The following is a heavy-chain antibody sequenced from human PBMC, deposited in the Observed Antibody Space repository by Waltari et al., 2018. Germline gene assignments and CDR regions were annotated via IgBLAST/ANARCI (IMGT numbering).Heavy chain of an antibody. CDR1: GYNFTDYY. D-gene: IGHD3-10*01. CDR2: INPRTAGI. CDR3: ARDRRVYGSGNYYDLDN. J-gene: IGHJ4*02. Sequence: QVQLVQSGAEVKKPRASVTAPCKAPGYNFTDYYITWLRRAHGQGLEWMGWINPRTAGINYAESFQGRVTMSRDTSISTVYMDLNSLISDDTAVYYCARDRRVYGSGNYYDLDNWGQGTLVTVSS. V-gene: IGHV1-2*02.